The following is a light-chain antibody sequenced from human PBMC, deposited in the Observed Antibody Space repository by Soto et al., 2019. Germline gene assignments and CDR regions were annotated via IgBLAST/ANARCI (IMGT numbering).Light chain of an antibody. Sequence: QSVLTQPASVSGSPRQSIAISCTGTSSVVGGYSYVSWYQQQPGKAPKLVISDVSNRPSGVSDRFSGSKSGNTASLTISGLQTEDEADYYRASYTTSSSYVFGTGSKVTVL. V-gene: IGLV2-14*01. CDR2: DVS. CDR1: SSVVGGYSY. CDR3: ASYTTSSSYV. J-gene: IGLJ1*01.